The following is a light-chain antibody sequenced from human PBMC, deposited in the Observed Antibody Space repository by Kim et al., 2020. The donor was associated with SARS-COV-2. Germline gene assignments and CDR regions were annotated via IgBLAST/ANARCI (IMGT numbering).Light chain of an antibody. CDR1: QDITTA. J-gene: IGKJ1*01. CDR3: QQFKNYPRT. Sequence: ASVGDRVPITCRASQDITTALTCYQQKPGKTPKRLMYDVSTLESGVPSRFSGSGSGTDFTLTIGSLQPEDFATYYCQQFKNYPRTFGQGTKVDIK. CDR2: DVS. V-gene: IGKV1-13*01.